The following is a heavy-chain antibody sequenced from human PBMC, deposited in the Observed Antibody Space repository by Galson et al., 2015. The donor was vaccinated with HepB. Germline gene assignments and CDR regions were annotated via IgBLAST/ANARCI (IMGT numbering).Heavy chain of an antibody. CDR2: IGVNDGSI. V-gene: IGHV3-23*01. D-gene: IGHD5-12*01. CDR1: GFTFSSYA. J-gene: IGHJ4*02. Sequence: LRLSCAASGFTFSSYAMNWVRQAPGKGLEWVSGIGVNDGSIYYANSVKGRFTISRNNSKNTLYLQVNGLRVEDTAIYYCAKGRPERPPEHRGYDLPDYWGQGTLVTVSS. CDR3: AKGRPERPPEHRGYDLPDY.